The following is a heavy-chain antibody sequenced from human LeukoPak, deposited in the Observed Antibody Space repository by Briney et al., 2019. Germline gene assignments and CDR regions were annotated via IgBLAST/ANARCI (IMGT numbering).Heavy chain of an antibody. D-gene: IGHD1-26*01. CDR3: ARWEDY. J-gene: IGHJ4*02. V-gene: IGHV3-7*01. CDR2: ISPDGSGK. Sequence: PGGSLRLSCVASGFGFSTFWMSWVRQAPGKGPEWVANISPDGSGKYHVDSVKGRITISRDNAKNSLYLQMNSLRAEDTAVYYCARWEDYWGQGTLVTVSS. CDR1: GFGFSTFW.